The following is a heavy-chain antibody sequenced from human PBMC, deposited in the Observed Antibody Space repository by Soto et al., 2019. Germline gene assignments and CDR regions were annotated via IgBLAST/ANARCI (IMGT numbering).Heavy chain of an antibody. D-gene: IGHD3-9*01. V-gene: IGHV3-66*01. CDR1: GITVSNNY. CDR2: IYSAGST. Sequence: GGSLRLSCAASGITVSNNYMSWVRQAPGKGLEWVSVIYSAGSTFYADSVKGRFTSSRDNSKNTLYLQMNSLRAEDTAVYYCARIVTGYSYFDYWGQGAPVTVSS. CDR3: ARIVTGYSYFDY. J-gene: IGHJ4*02.